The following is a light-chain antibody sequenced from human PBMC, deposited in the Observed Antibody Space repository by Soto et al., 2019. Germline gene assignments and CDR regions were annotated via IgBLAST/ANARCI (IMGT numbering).Light chain of an antibody. Sequence: EIVLTQSPGTLSLSPGERATLSCRASQSVSSSYLAWYQQKPRQAPRLLIYGAASRATGIPDRFSGSGSGTDFTLTISRLEPEDFAVYYCQQYGSCVGQGTKVDIK. V-gene: IGKV3-20*01. CDR3: QQYGSC. CDR1: QSVSSSY. CDR2: GAA. J-gene: IGKJ1*01.